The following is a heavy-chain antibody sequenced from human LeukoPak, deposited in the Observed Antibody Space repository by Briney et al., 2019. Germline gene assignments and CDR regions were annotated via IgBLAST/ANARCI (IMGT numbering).Heavy chain of an antibody. D-gene: IGHD6-13*01. J-gene: IGHJ5*02. V-gene: IGHV1-3*01. CDR1: GYTFTSYA. Sequence: ASVKVSCKASGYTFTSYAMHWVRQAPGQRLEWMGGINAGNGDTKYSQKFQGRVTITRDTSASTAYMELSSLRSEDTAVYYCARVGPLYSSTWNWFDPWGQGTLVPVSS. CDR2: INAGNGDT. CDR3: ARVGPLYSSTWNWFDP.